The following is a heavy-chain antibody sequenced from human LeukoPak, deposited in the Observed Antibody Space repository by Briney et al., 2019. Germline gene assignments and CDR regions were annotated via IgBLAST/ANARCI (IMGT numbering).Heavy chain of an antibody. J-gene: IGHJ6*03. CDR1: TYIPSDFG. CDR3: ARVYLYTTGWSAAYYYFMDV. Sequence: PGASVKVSCKASTYIPSDFGISWVRLAPGGGLEWMGWVSGDNGQTNYGHKFYGRVTMTMETSTNTASMELRGLRSDDTAIYYCARVYLYTTGWSAAYYYFMDVWGKGTTVIVSS. V-gene: IGHV1-18*01. D-gene: IGHD3-16*02. CDR2: VSGDNGQT.